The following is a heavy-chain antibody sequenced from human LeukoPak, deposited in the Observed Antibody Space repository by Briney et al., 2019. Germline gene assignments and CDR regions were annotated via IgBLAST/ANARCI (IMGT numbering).Heavy chain of an antibody. Sequence: PGGSLRLSCAASGFTFSGSAMHWVRQASGKGLEWVGRIRSKANSYATAYAASVKGRFTISRDDSKNTAYLQMNSLKTEDTAVYYCVYGSGSYYNLGCWGQGTLVTVSS. CDR2: IRSKANSYAT. D-gene: IGHD3-10*01. CDR3: VYGSGSYYNLGC. J-gene: IGHJ4*02. V-gene: IGHV3-73*01. CDR1: GFTFSGSA.